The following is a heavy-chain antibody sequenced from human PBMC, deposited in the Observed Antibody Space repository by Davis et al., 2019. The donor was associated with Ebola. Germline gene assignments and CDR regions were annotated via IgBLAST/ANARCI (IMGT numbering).Heavy chain of an antibody. CDR3: ASIRYYYYGMDV. CDR1: GFTSSTNA. J-gene: IGHJ6*02. Sequence: PGGPLNPSCQPPGFTSSTNASPWVRQPPAKGLDWVPVIWYDGSNKTYADSVKGRFTTSRDNSKNTLYLQMNSLRAEDTAVYYCASIRYYYYGMDVWGQGTTVTVSS. CDR2: IWYDGSNK. V-gene: IGHV3-33*08. D-gene: IGHD1-14*01.